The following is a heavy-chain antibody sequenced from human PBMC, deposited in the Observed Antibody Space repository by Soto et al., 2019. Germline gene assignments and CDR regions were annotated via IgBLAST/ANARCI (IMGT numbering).Heavy chain of an antibody. Sequence: QVQLVQSGTEVKNPGSSVKVSCKASRSTFNTYTINWVRQAPGQGLEWMGRIIPVLGITNYAQRFRARVTITADKSTTTAYMELTSLTSEDTAVYYCAREWGRIAAAEFDYWGQGTLVTVSS. D-gene: IGHD6-13*01. CDR2: IIPVLGIT. J-gene: IGHJ4*02. V-gene: IGHV1-69*08. CDR3: AREWGRIAAAEFDY. CDR1: RSTFNTYT.